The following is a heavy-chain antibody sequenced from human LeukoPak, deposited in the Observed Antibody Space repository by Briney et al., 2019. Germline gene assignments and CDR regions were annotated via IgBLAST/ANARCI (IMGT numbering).Heavy chain of an antibody. Sequence: ASVKVSCKASGYTFTGYYMHWVRQAPGQGLEWMGWIKPNSGGTNYAQKFQGGVTMTRDKSISTAYMELSRLRSDDTAVYYCARGTGVWLQLRGFDYWGQGTLVTVSS. CDR1: GYTFTGYY. CDR2: IKPNSGGT. V-gene: IGHV1-2*02. J-gene: IGHJ4*02. CDR3: ARGTGVWLQLRGFDY. D-gene: IGHD5-24*01.